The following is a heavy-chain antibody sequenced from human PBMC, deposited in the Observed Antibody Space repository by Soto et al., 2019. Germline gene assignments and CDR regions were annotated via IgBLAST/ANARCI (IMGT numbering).Heavy chain of an antibody. CDR2: IRSKANSYAT. CDR1: GFTFSGSA. Sequence: GGSLRLSCAASGFTFSGSAMHWVRQASRKGLEWVGRIRSKANSYATAYAASVKGRFTISRDDSKNTAYLQMNSLKTEDTAVYYCTRVYGDYLYYFDYWGQGTLVTVSS. D-gene: IGHD4-17*01. CDR3: TRVYGDYLYYFDY. J-gene: IGHJ4*02. V-gene: IGHV3-73*01.